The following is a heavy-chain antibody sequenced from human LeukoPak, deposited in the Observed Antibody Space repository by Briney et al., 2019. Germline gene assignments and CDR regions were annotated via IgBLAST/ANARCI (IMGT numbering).Heavy chain of an antibody. CDR1: GFIFSNYG. CDR2: IRYDGSNK. V-gene: IGHV3-30*02. CDR3: ARGGDQIAAAATGGDWFDP. D-gene: IGHD6-13*01. Sequence: GGSLRLSCAASGFIFSNYGMHWVRQAPGKGLEWVAFIRYDGSNKYYADSVKGRFTISRDNSKNTLYLQMNSLRAEDTAVYYCARGGDQIAAAATGGDWFDPWGQGTLVTVSS. J-gene: IGHJ5*02.